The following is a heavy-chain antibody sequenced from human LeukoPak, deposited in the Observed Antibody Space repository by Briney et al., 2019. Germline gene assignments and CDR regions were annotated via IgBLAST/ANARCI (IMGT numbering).Heavy chain of an antibody. CDR3: AKAVGSSGYFSRDAFDI. J-gene: IGHJ3*02. Sequence: GGSLRLSCAASGFTFSSYDMHWVRQAPAKGLEWVAVIWYDGSSKYYADSVKGRFTISRDNSKNTVYLQMNSLRAEDTAIYYCAKAVGSSGYFSRDAFDIWGQGTMVTVSS. D-gene: IGHD3-22*01. V-gene: IGHV3-33*06. CDR1: GFTFSSYD. CDR2: IWYDGSSK.